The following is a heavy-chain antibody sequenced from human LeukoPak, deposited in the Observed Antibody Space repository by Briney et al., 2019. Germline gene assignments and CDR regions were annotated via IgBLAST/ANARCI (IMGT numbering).Heavy chain of an antibody. CDR2: IYHSGST. V-gene: IGHV4-38-2*02. CDR3: ARAYDSSGRGSYYFDY. Sequence: SETLSLTCTVSGYSISSGYYWGWIRQPPGKGLEWIGSIYHSGSTYYNPSLKSRVTISVDTSKNQFSLKLSSVTAADTAVYYCARAYDSSGRGSYYFDYWGQGTLVTVSS. J-gene: IGHJ4*02. D-gene: IGHD3-22*01. CDR1: GYSISSGYY.